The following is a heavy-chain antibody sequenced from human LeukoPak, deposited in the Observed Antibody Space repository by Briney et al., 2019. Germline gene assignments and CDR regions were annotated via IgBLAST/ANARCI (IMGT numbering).Heavy chain of an antibody. V-gene: IGHV3-21*01. D-gene: IGHD4-23*01. CDR3: ARLRNVGGNPHPFNV. CDR2: ITSTGRYI. Sequence: PGGSLRLSCAASGFTFSSYAMHWVRQAPGKGLEWVSSITSTGRYIFYADSLKGRFTISRDNAEKSLYLQMNSLRAEDTAVYYCARLRNVGGNPHPFNVWGQGTTVTVSS. CDR1: GFTFSSYA. J-gene: IGHJ3*01.